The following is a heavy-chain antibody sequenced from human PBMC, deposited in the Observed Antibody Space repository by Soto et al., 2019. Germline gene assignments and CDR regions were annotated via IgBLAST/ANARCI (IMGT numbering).Heavy chain of an antibody. V-gene: IGHV1-69*01. J-gene: IGHJ4*02. Sequence: QVPLVQSGAEVKKPGSSVKVSCKASGGTFSSYAISWVRQAPGQGLEWMGGIIPIFGTANYAQKFQGRVTITADESTSTAYMELSSLRSEDTAVYYCARDRGGGSYFRYYFDYWGQGTLVTVSS. CDR2: IIPIFGTA. CDR1: GGTFSSYA. CDR3: ARDRGGGSYFRYYFDY. D-gene: IGHD1-26*01.